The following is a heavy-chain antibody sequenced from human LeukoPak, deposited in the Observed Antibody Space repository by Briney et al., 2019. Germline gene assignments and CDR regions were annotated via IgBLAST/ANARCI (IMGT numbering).Heavy chain of an antibody. V-gene: IGHV3-7*01. Sequence: GGSLRLSCAASGFTFSSYWMSRLRQAPGKGLEWVANIKEDGSEKYYVDSVKGRFTISRDNAKNSMYLQMNTLRAEDTAVYYCVRDYGNYWGQGTLVTVSS. CDR1: GFTFSSYW. D-gene: IGHD3-10*01. CDR2: IKEDGSEK. CDR3: VRDYGNY. J-gene: IGHJ4*02.